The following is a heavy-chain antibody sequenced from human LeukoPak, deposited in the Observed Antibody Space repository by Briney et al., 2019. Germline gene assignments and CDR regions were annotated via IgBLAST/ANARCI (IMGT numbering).Heavy chain of an antibody. J-gene: IGHJ4*02. D-gene: IGHD6-19*01. CDR2: IYYSGST. V-gene: IGHV4-59*01. CDR1: GGSISTYH. CDR3: ARDRTSSGGGSYFDS. Sequence: SETLSLTCTVSGGSISTYHWSWIRQPPGKGLEWIGYIYYSGSTNYNPSLKSRVTISVDTSKNHFSLKLNSVTAADTAVYYCARDRTSSGGGSYFDSWGQGILVTVSS.